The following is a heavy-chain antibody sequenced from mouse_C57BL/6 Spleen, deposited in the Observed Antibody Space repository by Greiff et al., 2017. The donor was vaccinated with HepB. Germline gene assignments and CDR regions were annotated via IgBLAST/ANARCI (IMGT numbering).Heavy chain of an antibody. CDR2: IYPGDGDT. Sequence: VKVVESGPELVKPGASVKISCKASGYAFSSSWMNWVKQRPGKGLEWIGRIYPGDGDTNYNGKFKGKATLTADKSSSTAYMQLSSLTSEDSAVYFCARSGALLPPLYYWGQGTTLTVSS. V-gene: IGHV1-82*01. D-gene: IGHD1-2*01. CDR1: GYAFSSSW. J-gene: IGHJ2*01. CDR3: ARSGALLPPLYY.